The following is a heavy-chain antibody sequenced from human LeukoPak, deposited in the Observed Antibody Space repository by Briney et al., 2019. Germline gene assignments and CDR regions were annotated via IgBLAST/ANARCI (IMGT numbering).Heavy chain of an antibody. Sequence: PGGSLRLSCAASGFTVSSNYMSWVRQAPGKGLEWVSAISGSGGSTYYADSVKGRFTISRDNSKNTLYLQMNSLRAEDTAVYYCAKDRPSITMVRGVIITVFDYWGQGTLVTVSS. CDR3: AKDRPSITMVRGVIITVFDY. CDR2: ISGSGGST. D-gene: IGHD3-10*01. V-gene: IGHV3-23*01. J-gene: IGHJ4*02. CDR1: GFTVSSNY.